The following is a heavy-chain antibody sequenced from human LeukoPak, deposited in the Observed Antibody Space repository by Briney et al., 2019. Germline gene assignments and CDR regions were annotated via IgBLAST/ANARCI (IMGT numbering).Heavy chain of an antibody. CDR1: GYTFTDYY. CDR3: ARAATGTSPLYY. J-gene: IGHJ4*02. V-gene: IGHV1-2*02. Sequence: ASVKVSCKASGYTFTDYYIHWVRQAPGQGLEWMGWINPNSGGTNYAQKFQGRVTMTRDTSISTAYMELSRLRSDDTAVYYCARAATGTSPLYYWGQGTLVTVSS. D-gene: IGHD1-1*01. CDR2: INPNSGGT.